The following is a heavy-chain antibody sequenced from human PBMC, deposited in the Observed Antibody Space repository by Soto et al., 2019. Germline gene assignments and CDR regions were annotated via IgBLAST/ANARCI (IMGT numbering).Heavy chain of an antibody. CDR2: ISGSGGST. Sequence: LRLSCAASGFTFSSYAMSWVRQAPGKGLEWVSAISGSGGSTYYADSVKGRFTISRDNSKNTLYLQMNSLRAEDTAVYYCAKGDSSGIAAAGTFYWGQGTLVTVSS. V-gene: IGHV3-23*01. CDR1: GFTFSSYA. CDR3: AKGDSSGIAAAGTFY. J-gene: IGHJ4*02. D-gene: IGHD6-13*01.